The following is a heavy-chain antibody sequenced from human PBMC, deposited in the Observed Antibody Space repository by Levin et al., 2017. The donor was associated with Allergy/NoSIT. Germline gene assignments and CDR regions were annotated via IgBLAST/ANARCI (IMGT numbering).Heavy chain of an antibody. CDR3: ARDNKTGGFQH. CDR2: ISYDGSNK. D-gene: IGHD1/OR15-1a*01. CDR1: GFTFSSYA. Sequence: GGSLRLSCAASGFTFSSYAMHWVRQAPGKGLEWVAVISYDGSNKYYADSVKGRFTISRDNSKNTLYLQMNSLRAEDTAVYYCARDNKTGGFQHWGQGTLVTVSS. J-gene: IGHJ1*01. V-gene: IGHV3-30-3*01.